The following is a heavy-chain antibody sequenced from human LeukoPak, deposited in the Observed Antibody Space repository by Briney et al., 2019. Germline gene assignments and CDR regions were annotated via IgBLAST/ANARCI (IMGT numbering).Heavy chain of an antibody. CDR1: GFTFSSYW. V-gene: IGHV3-7*01. Sequence: PGGSLRLSCAASGFTFSSYWMSCVRQAPGKGLEWVANIKQDGSDKYYVDSVKGRFTISRDNAKNSLYLQMNSLRVEDTAVYYCARDWSPYDYWGQGTLVTVSS. J-gene: IGHJ4*02. CDR2: IKQDGSDK. CDR3: ARDWSPYDY.